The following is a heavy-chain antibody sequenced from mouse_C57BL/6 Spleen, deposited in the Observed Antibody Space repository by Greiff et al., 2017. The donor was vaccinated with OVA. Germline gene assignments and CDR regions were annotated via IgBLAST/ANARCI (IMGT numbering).Heavy chain of an antibody. V-gene: IGHV1-64*01. CDR3: AREASYYFDY. CDR1: GYTFTSYW. CDR2: IHPNSGST. Sequence: VQLQQPGAELVKPGASVKLSCKASGYTFTSYWMHWVKQRPGQGLEWIGMIHPNSGSTNYNEKFKSKATLTVDKSSSTAYMQLSSLTSEDAAVYYCAREASYYFDYWGQGTTLTVSS. D-gene: IGHD6-1*01. J-gene: IGHJ2*01.